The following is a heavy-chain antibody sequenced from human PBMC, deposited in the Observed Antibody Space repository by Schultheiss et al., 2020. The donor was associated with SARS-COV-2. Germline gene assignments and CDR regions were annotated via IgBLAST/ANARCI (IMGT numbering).Heavy chain of an antibody. Sequence: SLKISCAASGFTFDDYAMHWVRQAPGKGLEWVSGISWNSGSTIYYADSVKGRFTISRDNAKNSLYLQMNSLRAEDTAVYYCARDLEMATIKEVDYFDYWGQGTLVTVSS. CDR3: ARDLEMATIKEVDYFDY. CDR1: GFTFDDYA. D-gene: IGHD5-24*01. J-gene: IGHJ4*02. CDR2: ISWNSGSTI. V-gene: IGHV3-9*01.